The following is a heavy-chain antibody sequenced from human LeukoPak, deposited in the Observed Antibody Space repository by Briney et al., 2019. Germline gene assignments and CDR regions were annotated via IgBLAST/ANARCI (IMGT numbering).Heavy chain of an antibody. CDR1: GGTFSSYA. CDR3: ARDRSSGWYDLYY. CDR2: IIPIFGTA. J-gene: IGHJ4*02. D-gene: IGHD6-19*01. V-gene: IGHV1-69*05. Sequence: ASVKVSCKASGGTFSSYAISWVRQAPGQGCEWMGGIIPIFGTANYAQKFQGRVTITTDESTSTAYMELSSLRSEDTAVYYCARDRSSGWYDLYYWGRGTLVTVSS.